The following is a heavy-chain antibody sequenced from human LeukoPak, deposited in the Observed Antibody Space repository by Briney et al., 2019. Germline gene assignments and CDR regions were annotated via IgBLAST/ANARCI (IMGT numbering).Heavy chain of an antibody. CDR1: GFTDSSKY. J-gene: IGHJ4*02. CDR3: ARESGYSYIPSFDF. D-gene: IGHD5-18*01. Sequence: GGSLRLSCAACGFTDSSKYMSWVRQARGKGLEWVSLLYSGGSTDYADSVQGRFIIHRDNSKHPVHLEMDSLRAEDTALYYGARESGYSYIPSFDFWGQGTLVTVSS. CDR2: LYSGGST. V-gene: IGHV3-66*01.